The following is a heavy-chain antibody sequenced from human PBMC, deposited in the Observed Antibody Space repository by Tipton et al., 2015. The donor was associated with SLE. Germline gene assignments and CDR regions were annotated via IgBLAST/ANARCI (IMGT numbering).Heavy chain of an antibody. CDR3: ARGLTYSSSSYYYYYYMDV. V-gene: IGHV4-34*01. Sequence: TLSLTCAVYGGSFSGYYWSWIRQPPGKGLEWIGEINHSGSTNYNPSLKSRVTISVDTPKNQFSLKLSSVTAADTAVYYCARGLTYSSSSYYYYYYMDVWGKGTTVTVSS. J-gene: IGHJ6*03. CDR2: INHSGST. D-gene: IGHD6-6*01. CDR1: GGSFSGYY.